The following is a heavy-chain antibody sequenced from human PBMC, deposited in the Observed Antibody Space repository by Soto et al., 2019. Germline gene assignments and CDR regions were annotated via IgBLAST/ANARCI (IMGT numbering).Heavy chain of an antibody. V-gene: IGHV3-33*08. CDR3: ARVGTVLDY. D-gene: IGHD4-17*01. J-gene: IGHJ4*02. Sequence: PGGSLRLSCVASGFTFSNYAMSWVRQAPGKGLEWVAVIWNNSSNIYYADSVKGRFTISRDNAKNSLYLQMNSLRAEDTAVYYCARVGTVLDYWGQGTLVTVSS. CDR2: IWNNSSNI. CDR1: GFTFSNYA.